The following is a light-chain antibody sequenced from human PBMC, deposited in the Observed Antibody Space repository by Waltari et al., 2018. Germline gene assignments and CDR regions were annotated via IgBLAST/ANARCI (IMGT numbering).Light chain of an antibody. CDR2: GHR. CDR1: TSDVGSYNL. CDR3: SSYAGYNIWV. J-gene: IGLJ3*02. V-gene: IGLV2-23*01. Sequence: QSALTQPASVSGSPGQSITISCTGTTSDVGSYNLFSWFQQHAGKAPKLIIFGHRNRPSGSSNRFSGSKSGNTASLTISGLQAEDDADYYCSSYAGYNIWVFGGGTKLTVL.